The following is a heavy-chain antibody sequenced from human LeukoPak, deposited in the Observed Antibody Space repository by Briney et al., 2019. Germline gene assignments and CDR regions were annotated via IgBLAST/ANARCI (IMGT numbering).Heavy chain of an antibody. CDR3: ARDLSGVAGYTYGRGIDY. CDR2: IKKDGSEK. D-gene: IGHD5-18*01. Sequence: RGSLRLSCAASGFTFCSYWMSWVRQAPGKGLEWVANIKKDGSEKYYVDSVKGRFTISRDNAKTSLYLQMNSLRAEDTAVYYCARDLSGVAGYTYGRGIDYWGQGTLVTVSS. V-gene: IGHV3-7*01. J-gene: IGHJ4*02. CDR1: GFTFCSYW.